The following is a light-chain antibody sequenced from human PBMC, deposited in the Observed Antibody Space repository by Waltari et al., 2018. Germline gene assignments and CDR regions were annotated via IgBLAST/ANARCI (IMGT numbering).Light chain of an antibody. V-gene: IGKV1-5*03. CDR3: QQYDASFPAT. CDR1: PDIRSW. J-gene: IGKJ2*01. Sequence: DIQMTQSPSTLSASVGDRVTITCRASPDIRSWLAWYQQKPGKPPKLLIYRASNLETGVPSRFSASGSGTHFTLTINSLQPDDFASYYCQQYDASFPATFGQGTKLEVK. CDR2: RAS.